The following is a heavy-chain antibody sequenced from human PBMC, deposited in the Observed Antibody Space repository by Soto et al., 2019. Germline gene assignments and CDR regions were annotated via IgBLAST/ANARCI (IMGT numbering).Heavy chain of an antibody. CDR3: ARAVYESRGYYSDAFDI. D-gene: IGHD3-22*01. CDR1: GGSISGYY. J-gene: IGHJ3*02. V-gene: IGHV4-59*01. CDR2: ISYSGST. Sequence: PSETLSLTCTVSGGSISGYYWSWIRQPPGKGLEWIGYISYSGSTNNNPSLKSRVNLSVDTSKNHFSLRLSSVTAADTAVYYCARAVYESRGYYSDAFDIWGQGTMVTVSS.